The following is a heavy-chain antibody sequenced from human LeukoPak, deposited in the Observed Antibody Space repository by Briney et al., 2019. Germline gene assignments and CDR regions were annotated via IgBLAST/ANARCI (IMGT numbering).Heavy chain of an antibody. CDR1: GGSISSYY. Sequence: PSETLSLTCTVSGGSISSYYWSWIRQPPGKGLEWIGYIYYSGSTNYNPSLKSRVTISVDTSKNQFSLKLSSVTAADTAVYYCARGPGYYYGSGSYRLDYWGQGTLVTVSS. V-gene: IGHV4-59*01. D-gene: IGHD3-10*01. J-gene: IGHJ4*02. CDR3: ARGPGYYYGSGSYRLDY. CDR2: IYYSGST.